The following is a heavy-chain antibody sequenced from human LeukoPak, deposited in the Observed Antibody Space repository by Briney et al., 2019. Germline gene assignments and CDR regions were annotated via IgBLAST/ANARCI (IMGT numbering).Heavy chain of an antibody. J-gene: IGHJ6*03. CDR2: INPNSGGT. V-gene: IGHV1-2*02. CDR1: GYTFTGYY. CDR3: ARGAYSYGLYYYYYYMDV. D-gene: IGHD5-18*01. Sequence: ASVKVSCKASGYTFTGYYMHWVRQAPGQGLEWMGWINPNSGGTNYAQKFQGRVAMTRDTSISTAYMGLSRLRSDDTAVYYCARGAYSYGLYYYYYYMDVWGKGTTVTVSS.